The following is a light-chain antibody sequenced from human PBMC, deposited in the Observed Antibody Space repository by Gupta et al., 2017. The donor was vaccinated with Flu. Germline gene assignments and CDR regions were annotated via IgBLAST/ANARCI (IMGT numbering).Light chain of an antibody. J-gene: IGKJ4*01. CDR1: ESLVHDDGRTY. V-gene: IGKV2-24*01. CDR2: KVS. Sequence: DIVMTQTPLSSPVTLGQSTSISCTSSESLVHDDGRTYLSWLHLRPGQPPRLLFYKVSERFSGVPHRFSASGAGTDFTLKISSVQPEDVGVYYCIQATQFPLTLGGGTKVEIK. CDR3: IQATQFPLT.